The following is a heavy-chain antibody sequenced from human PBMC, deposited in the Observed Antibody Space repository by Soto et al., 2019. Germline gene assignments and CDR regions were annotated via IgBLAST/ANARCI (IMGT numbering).Heavy chain of an antibody. CDR3: ARDQPNPGYRMRYNWFDP. CDR1: GGSISSGDYY. V-gene: IGHV4-30-4*01. Sequence: SETLSLTCTVSGGSISSGDYYWSWIRQPPGKGLEWIGYIYYSGTTYYNPSLKSRVTISVDRSKNQFSLKLTSVTAADTAVYYCARDQPNPGYRMRYNWFDPWGQGTLVTVSS. J-gene: IGHJ5*02. CDR2: IYYSGTT. D-gene: IGHD3-16*02.